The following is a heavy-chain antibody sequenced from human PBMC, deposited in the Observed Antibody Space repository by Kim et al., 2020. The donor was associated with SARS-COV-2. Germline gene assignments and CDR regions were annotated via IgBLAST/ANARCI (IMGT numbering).Heavy chain of an antibody. Sequence: SETLSLTCTVSGGSISSSSYYWGWIRQPPGKGLEWIGSIYYSGSTYYNPSLKSRVTISVDTSKNQFSLKLSSVTAADTAVYYCARHDSASIKFFGVVIKYGMDVWGQGTTVTVSS. V-gene: IGHV4-39*01. CDR2: IYYSGST. J-gene: IGHJ6*02. CDR1: GGSISSSSYY. CDR3: ARHDSASIKFFGVVIKYGMDV. D-gene: IGHD3-3*01.